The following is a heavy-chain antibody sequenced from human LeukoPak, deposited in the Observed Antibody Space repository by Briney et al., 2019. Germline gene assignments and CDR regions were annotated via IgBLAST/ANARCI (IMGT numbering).Heavy chain of an antibody. V-gene: IGHV3-23*01. D-gene: IGHD6-19*01. Sequence: GGSLRLSCAASGFTFSGYALSWVRQAPGKGLEWVSAISGSGGSTYYADSVKGRFTISRDNSKNTLYLQMNSLRAEDTAVYYCARYSSDYFDYWGQATLVTVSS. CDR2: ISGSGGST. CDR3: ARYSSDYFDY. J-gene: IGHJ4*02. CDR1: GFTFSGYA.